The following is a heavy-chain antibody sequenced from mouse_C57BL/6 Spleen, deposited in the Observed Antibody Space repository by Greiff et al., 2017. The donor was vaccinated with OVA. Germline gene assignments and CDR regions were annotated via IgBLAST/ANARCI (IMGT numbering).Heavy chain of an antibody. Sequence: VQLQESGAELVRPGASVKLSCKASGYTFTDYYINWVKQRPGQGLEWIARIYPGSGNTYYNEKFKGKATLTAEKSSSTAYMQLSSLTSEDSAVYFCAGDYYGSNPGYFDYWGQGTTLTVSS. V-gene: IGHV1-76*01. D-gene: IGHD1-1*01. CDR2: IYPGSGNT. CDR3: AGDYYGSNPGYFDY. CDR1: GYTFTDYY. J-gene: IGHJ2*01.